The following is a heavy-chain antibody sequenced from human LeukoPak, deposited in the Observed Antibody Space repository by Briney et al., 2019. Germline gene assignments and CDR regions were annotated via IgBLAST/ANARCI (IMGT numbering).Heavy chain of an antibody. D-gene: IGHD3-3*01. J-gene: IGHJ4*02. V-gene: IGHV4-59*01. CDR3: AAYYHFWSGYYY. Sequence: SETLSLTCTVSGGSISSYYWSWIRQPPGKGLEWIGYIYYSGSTNYNPSLKSRVTISVDTSKNQFSLKLSSVTAADTAVYYCAAYYHFWSGYYYWGQGTLVTVSS. CDR1: GGSISSYY. CDR2: IYYSGST.